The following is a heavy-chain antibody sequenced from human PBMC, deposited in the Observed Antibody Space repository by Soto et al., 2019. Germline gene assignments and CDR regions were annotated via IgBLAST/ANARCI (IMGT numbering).Heavy chain of an antibody. CDR1: GGSIRNYY. CDR3: ARDHPHSYGVYYFDY. Sequence: SDPLSLTCTVSGGSIRNYYWNWIRQSPGKGLEWIGYIYSSGSTHYNPSLQNRVTISIDTSKNQVSLKVNSVAAADTAVYYCARDHPHSYGVYYFDYWGQGTPVTVS. CDR2: IYSSGST. V-gene: IGHV4-59*01. J-gene: IGHJ4*02. D-gene: IGHD5-18*01.